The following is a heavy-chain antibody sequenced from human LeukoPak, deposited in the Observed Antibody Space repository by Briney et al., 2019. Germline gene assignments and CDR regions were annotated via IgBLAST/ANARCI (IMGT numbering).Heavy chain of an antibody. J-gene: IGHJ4*03. CDR3: ARGPTISETSYFDC. CDR1: GGSFTCYY. Sequence: SETLSLTCAVYGGSFTCYYWSWIRQSPGKGLQWIAEVNHRGDTNYNPSVKGRVTISVDTSKNQFSLKVTSLTAADTAVYYCARGPTISETSYFDCWGQGSLVTVSS. V-gene: IGHV4-34*01. D-gene: IGHD1-7*01. CDR2: VNHRGDT.